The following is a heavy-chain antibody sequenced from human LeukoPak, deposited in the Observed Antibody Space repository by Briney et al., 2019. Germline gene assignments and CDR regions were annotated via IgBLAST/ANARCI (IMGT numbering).Heavy chain of an antibody. V-gene: IGHV1-69*05. CDR2: IIPIFGTA. J-gene: IGHJ6*03. Sequence: GASVKVSCKASGGTFSSYAINWVRQAPGQGLEWMGGIIPIFGTANYAQKFQGRVTITTDESTSTAYMELSSLRSEDTAVYYCARDRLYSSSADYYYYMDVWGKGTTVTVSS. CDR1: GGTFSSYA. D-gene: IGHD6-6*01. CDR3: ARDRLYSSSADYYYYMDV.